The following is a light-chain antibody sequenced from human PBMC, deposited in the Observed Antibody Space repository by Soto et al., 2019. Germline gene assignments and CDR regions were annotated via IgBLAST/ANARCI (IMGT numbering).Light chain of an antibody. V-gene: IGLV4-69*01. CDR3: QTWGTGIQV. Sequence: QLVLTQSPSASASLGASVKLTCTLSSGHSSYAIAWHQQQPEKGPRYLMKLNSDGSHSKGDGIPDRFSGSSSGAERYLTISSLQSEDEADYYCQTWGTGIQVFGTATNLTVL. CDR1: SGHSSYA. J-gene: IGLJ1*01. CDR2: LNSDGSH.